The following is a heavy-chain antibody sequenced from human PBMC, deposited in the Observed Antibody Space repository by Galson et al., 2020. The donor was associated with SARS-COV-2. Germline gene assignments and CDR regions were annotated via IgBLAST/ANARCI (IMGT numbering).Heavy chain of an antibody. J-gene: IGHJ5*01. V-gene: IGHV4-38-2*02. CDR2: IHHSGST. Sequence: SETLSLTCTVSGHSIINGFFWGWIRQPPGKGLAWLGTIHHSGSTYYQPSLKSRVALSIDISKNQFSLKLTSLTAADTAVYYCASGIVAVPASMAWFDPWGQGTLVTVSS. CDR3: ASGIVAVPASMAWFDP. D-gene: IGHD2-21*01. CDR1: GHSIINGFF.